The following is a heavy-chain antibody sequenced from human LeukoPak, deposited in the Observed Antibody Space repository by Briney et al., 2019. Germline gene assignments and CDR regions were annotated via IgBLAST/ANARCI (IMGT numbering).Heavy chain of an antibody. V-gene: IGHV3-53*01. CDR1: GFTVSVNY. CDR3: ARYLPSCGGNCNDGFDI. CDR2: LYSNGDT. D-gene: IGHD2-21*01. Sequence: PGGSLRLSCAASGFTVSVNYITWVRQPPGKGLERVSVLYSNGDTYYADSVKGRFTISRDNSKNTLYLQLNTLRAEDTAVYYCARYLPSCGGNCNDGFDIWGQGTMVSVSS. J-gene: IGHJ3*02.